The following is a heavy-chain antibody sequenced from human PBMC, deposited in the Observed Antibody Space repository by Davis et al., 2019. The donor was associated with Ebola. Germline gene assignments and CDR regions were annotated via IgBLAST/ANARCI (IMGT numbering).Heavy chain of an antibody. J-gene: IGHJ4*02. CDR2: INIFNGNT. Sequence: AASVKVSCKTSGYTFTNFGISWIRQAPGQGLQWLGWINIFNGNTNYAQNLEGRLTVTRDTSTSTAYMELRNLRADDTAVYFCAKDGRYSYWTDWGQGTLVTVSS. CDR1: GYTFTNFG. CDR3: AKDGRYSYWTD. D-gene: IGHD5-18*01. V-gene: IGHV1-18*01.